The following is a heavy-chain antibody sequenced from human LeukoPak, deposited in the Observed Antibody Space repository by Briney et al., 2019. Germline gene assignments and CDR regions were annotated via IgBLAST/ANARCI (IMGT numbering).Heavy chain of an antibody. Sequence: GASVKVSFKSSRGTFSNYAISWVRQAPGQGLEWVGGIIPIFGTANYAQKFQGRVTITADKSTSTAYMELSSLRSEDTAVYYCARAPGDFWSGYSFDYWGQGTLVTVSS. V-gene: IGHV1-69*06. J-gene: IGHJ4*02. CDR3: ARAPGDFWSGYSFDY. D-gene: IGHD3-3*01. CDR2: IIPIFGTA. CDR1: RGTFSNYA.